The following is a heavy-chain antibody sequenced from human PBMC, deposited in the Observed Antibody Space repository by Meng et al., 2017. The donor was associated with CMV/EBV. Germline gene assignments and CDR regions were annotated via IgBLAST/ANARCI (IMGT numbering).Heavy chain of an antibody. V-gene: IGHV3-30*03. D-gene: IGHD3-22*01. CDR3: ARDSFPAGNSSGYYFGYMDY. CDR2: ISYDGSNK. J-gene: IGHJ4*02. Sequence: GESLKISCAASGFTFSSYSMNWVRQAPGKGLEWVAVISYDGSNKYYADSVKGRFTISRDNSKNTLYLQMNSLRAEDTAVYYCARDSFPAGNSSGYYFGYMDYWGQGTLVTVSS. CDR1: GFTFSSYS.